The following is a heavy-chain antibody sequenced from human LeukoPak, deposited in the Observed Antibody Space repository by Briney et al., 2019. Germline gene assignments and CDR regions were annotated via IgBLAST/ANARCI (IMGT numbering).Heavy chain of an antibody. V-gene: IGHV3-33*01. CDR3: ARVGSSQWGSYYYYMDV. D-gene: IGHD6-13*01. J-gene: IGHJ6*03. Sequence: GGSLRLSCAASGFTFSNYGTHWVRQAPGKGLEWVAVIWNDGGNKYYADSVKGRFTISRDNSRNTLYLQMNSLRAEDTAVYFCARVGSSQWGSYYYYMDVWGKGTTVTVSS. CDR1: GFTFSNYG. CDR2: IWNDGGNK.